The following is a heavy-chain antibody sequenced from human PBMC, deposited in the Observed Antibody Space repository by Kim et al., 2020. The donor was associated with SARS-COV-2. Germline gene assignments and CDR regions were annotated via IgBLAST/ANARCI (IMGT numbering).Heavy chain of an antibody. Sequence: ASVKVSCKASGYTFTDYYMHWVRQAPGQGLEWMGWINPNSGGTNYAQKFQGRVTMNRDTSISAAYMELGRLRSDDTAVYYCARAEFTSDSRGYSFWGWDLWGQGTLVTVSS. V-gene: IGHV1-2*02. D-gene: IGHD3-22*01. CDR3: ARAEFTSDSRGYSFWGWDL. CDR1: GYTFTDYY. CDR2: INPNSGGT. J-gene: IGHJ5*02.